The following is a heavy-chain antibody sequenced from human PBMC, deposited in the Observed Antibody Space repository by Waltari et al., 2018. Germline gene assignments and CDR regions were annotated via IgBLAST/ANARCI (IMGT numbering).Heavy chain of an antibody. CDR1: GGSISSSSYY. D-gene: IGHD6-13*01. J-gene: IGHJ5*02. V-gene: IGHV4-39*01. CDR2: IYYSGST. CDR3: ARLRLAAAVVDWFDP. Sequence: QLQLQESGPGLVKPSETLSLTCTVSGGSISSSSYYWGWIRQPPGKGLEWIGSIYYSGSTYYNPSLKSRVTISVDTSKNQFSLKLSSVTAADTAVYYCARLRLAAAVVDWFDPWGQGTLVTVSS.